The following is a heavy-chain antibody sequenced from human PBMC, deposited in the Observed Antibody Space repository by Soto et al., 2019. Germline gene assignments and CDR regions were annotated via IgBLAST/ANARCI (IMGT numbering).Heavy chain of an antibody. D-gene: IGHD1-26*01. CDR1: GFTVSTSY. CDR2: IYTGGGA. CDR3: ARDSYSVY. J-gene: IGHJ4*02. Sequence: EVQLVESGGGLVQPGGSLRLSCAASGFTVSTSYMNWVRQALGKGLEWVSVIYTGGGAHYADSVKGRFTISRDDSKNTVYLQMNSLRAEDTAVYYCARDSYSVYWGQGTLVTVSS. V-gene: IGHV3-66*01.